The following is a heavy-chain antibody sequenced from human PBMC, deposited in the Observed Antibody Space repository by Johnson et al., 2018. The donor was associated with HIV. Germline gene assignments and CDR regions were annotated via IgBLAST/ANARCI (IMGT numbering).Heavy chain of an antibody. CDR3: ARGPTRFAAFDI. J-gene: IGHJ3*02. CDR2: IRYDGSNK. D-gene: IGHD3-10*01. CDR1: GFTVSRNY. V-gene: IGHV3-30*02. Sequence: QVQLMESGGGLVQPGGSLRLSCAASGFTVSRNYMSWVRQAPGKGLEWVAFIRYDGSNKYYADSVKGRFTISRDNSKNTLYLQMNSLTSEDTTVYYCARGPTRFAAFDIWGQGTMVTVSS.